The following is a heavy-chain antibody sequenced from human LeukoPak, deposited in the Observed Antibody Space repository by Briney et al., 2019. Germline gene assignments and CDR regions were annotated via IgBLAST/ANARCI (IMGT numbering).Heavy chain of an antibody. J-gene: IGHJ6*02. CDR2: ISAYNGNT. CDR3: ARDKEGTIFGVVMYYYGMDV. CDR1: GYTFTSYG. Sequence: ASVKVSCKASGYTFTSYGISWVRQAPGQGLEWVGWISAYNGNTNYAQKLQGRVTMTTDTSTSTAYMELRSLRSDDTAVYYCARDKEGTIFGVVMYYYGMDVWRQGTTVTVSS. V-gene: IGHV1-18*01. D-gene: IGHD3-3*01.